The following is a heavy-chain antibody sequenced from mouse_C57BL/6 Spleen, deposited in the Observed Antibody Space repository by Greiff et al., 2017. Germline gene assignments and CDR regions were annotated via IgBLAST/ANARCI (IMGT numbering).Heavy chain of an antibody. D-gene: IGHD1-1*01. V-gene: IGHV3-6*01. CDR1: GYSITSGYY. J-gene: IGHJ1*03. CDR2: ISYDGSN. Sequence: VQLQQSGPGLVKPSQSLSLTCSVTGYSITSGYYWNWIRQFPGNKLEWMGYISYDGSNNYNPSLKNRISITRDTSKNQFFLKLNSVTTEDTATYYCAIYGSRGYFDVWGTGTTVTVSS. CDR3: AIYGSRGYFDV.